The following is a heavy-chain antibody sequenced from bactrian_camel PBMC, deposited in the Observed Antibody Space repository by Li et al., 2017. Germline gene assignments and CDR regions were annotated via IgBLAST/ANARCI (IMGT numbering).Heavy chain of an antibody. CDR1: GLTFSSFD. CDR2: LPSGHGST. D-gene: IGHD1*01. Sequence: DVQLVESGGGLVQPGGSLRLSCAASGLTFSSFDMAWVRQAPGKGLEWVSVLPSGHGSTYYADSVKGRFIISRDDPKSTLYLQMNSLKTEDSGVYYCATERGAVVRGTVGELTRARGPRSPSP. J-gene: IGHJ4*01. V-gene: IGHV3S40*01.